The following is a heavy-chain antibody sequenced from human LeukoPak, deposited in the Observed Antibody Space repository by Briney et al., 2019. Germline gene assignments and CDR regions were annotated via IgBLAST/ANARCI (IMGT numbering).Heavy chain of an antibody. CDR1: GFTFSNYG. Sequence: GRSLRLSCAASGFTFSNYGMHWVRQAPGKGLEWVAVIWYDGSNKYYADSVKGRFTISRDNSKNTLYLQMNSLRAEDTAVYYCARDEGVYSYRHYYFDYWGQGTLVTVSS. CDR3: ARDEGVYSYRHYYFDY. V-gene: IGHV3-33*01. J-gene: IGHJ4*02. D-gene: IGHD5-18*01. CDR2: IWYDGSNK.